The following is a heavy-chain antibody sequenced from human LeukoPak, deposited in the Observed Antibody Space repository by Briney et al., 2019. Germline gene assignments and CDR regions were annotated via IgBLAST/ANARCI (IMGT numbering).Heavy chain of an antibody. CDR2: ISHDGSNK. Sequence: GGSLRLSCAASGFTFSTYGMHWVRQAPGKGLEWVAVISHDGSNKYYADSVKGRFTISRDNSKNTLYLQMNSLRSDDTAVYYCARGVSAVGGYYYGMDVWGQGTTVTVSS. CDR1: GFTFSTYG. J-gene: IGHJ6*02. V-gene: IGHV3-30*03. CDR3: ARGVSAVGGYYYGMDV. D-gene: IGHD6-13*01.